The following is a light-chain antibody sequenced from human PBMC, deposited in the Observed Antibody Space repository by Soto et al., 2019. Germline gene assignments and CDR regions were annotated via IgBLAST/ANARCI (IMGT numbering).Light chain of an antibody. J-gene: IGKJ1*01. Sequence: ELVLTESPATLSLSPGERATLSCRASQSVSSSYLAWYQQKPGQAPRLLIYGASTRATGIPARFSGSGSGTEFTLTISSLQSEDFAVYYCQQYNNWPETFGQGTKV. CDR2: GAS. V-gene: IGKV3-15*01. CDR3: QQYNNWPET. CDR1: QSVSSSY.